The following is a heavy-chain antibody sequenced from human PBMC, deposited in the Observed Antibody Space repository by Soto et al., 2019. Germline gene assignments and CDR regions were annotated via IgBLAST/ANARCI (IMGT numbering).Heavy chain of an antibody. J-gene: IGHJ5*02. Sequence: QVQLVQSGAEVKKPGASVKVSCKVSGYTLTELSMHWVRQAPGKGLEWMGVFDPEDGETIYAQKFQGRVTMTEDTSTDTAYMELSSLRSEDTAVYYCATSPDCSGGSCYERGDWFDPWGQGTLVTVSS. V-gene: IGHV1-24*01. CDR3: ATSPDCSGGSCYERGDWFDP. CDR1: GYTLTELS. CDR2: FDPEDGET. D-gene: IGHD2-15*01.